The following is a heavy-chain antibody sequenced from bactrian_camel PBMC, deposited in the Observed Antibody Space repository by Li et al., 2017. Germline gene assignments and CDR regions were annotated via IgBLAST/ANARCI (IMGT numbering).Heavy chain of an antibody. CDR1: RFTFRQFA. D-gene: IGHD5*01. J-gene: IGHJ4*01. CDR2: INSSGRST. CDR3: AAGWRLGKMTRLAADDYVY. V-gene: IGHV3S42*01. Sequence: VQLAESGGGLVQPGESLRLSCESSRFTFRQFAVSWVRQAPGKGLEWVSEINSSGRSTNYTDPVKGRFTISRDNAKNTLYLQLNSLKPEDTGMYYCAAGWRLGKMTRLAADDYVYWGQGTQVTIS.